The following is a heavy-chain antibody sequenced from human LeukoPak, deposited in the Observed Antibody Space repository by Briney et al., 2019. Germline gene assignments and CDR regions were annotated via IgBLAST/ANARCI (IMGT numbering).Heavy chain of an antibody. J-gene: IGHJ6*03. V-gene: IGHV1-2*02. CDR2: INPNSGST. CDR3: ARGSGWFGDLYHYYYMDV. Sequence: ASVKVSCKASGYTFTGYYMHWVRQAPGQGLEWMGWINPNSGSTNYAQKFQGRVTMTRDTSISTAYMELRRLRSDDTAVYYCARGSGWFGDLYHYYYMDVWGKGTTVTVSS. D-gene: IGHD3-10*01. CDR1: GYTFTGYY.